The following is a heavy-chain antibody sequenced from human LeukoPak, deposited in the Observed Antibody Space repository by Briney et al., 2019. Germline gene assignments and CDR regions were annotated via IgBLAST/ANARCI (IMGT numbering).Heavy chain of an antibody. D-gene: IGHD5-18*01. CDR1: GGSISSYY. V-gene: IGHV4-59*01. J-gene: IGHJ4*02. CDR2: IYYSGST. Sequence: SETLSLTCTVSGGSISSYYWSWIRQPPGMGLEWIGYIYYSGSTNYNPSLKSRVTISVDTSKNQFSLKLSSVTAADTAVYYCARLQLWTTHWGQGTLVPVSS. CDR3: ARLQLWTTH.